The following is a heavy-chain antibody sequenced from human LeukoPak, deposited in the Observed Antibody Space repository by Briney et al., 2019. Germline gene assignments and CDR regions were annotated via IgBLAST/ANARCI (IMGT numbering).Heavy chain of an antibody. D-gene: IGHD2-2*01. CDR2: ISGSGGST. Sequence: GGSLRLSCAASGFTFSSYAMSWVRQAPGKGLEWVSAISGSGGSTYYADSVKGRFTISRDNSKNTLYLQMNSLRAEDTAVYYCAKASKTGHRIVVVPAATFDYWGQGTLVTVSS. CDR3: AKASKTGHRIVVVPAATFDY. J-gene: IGHJ4*02. CDR1: GFTFSSYA. V-gene: IGHV3-23*01.